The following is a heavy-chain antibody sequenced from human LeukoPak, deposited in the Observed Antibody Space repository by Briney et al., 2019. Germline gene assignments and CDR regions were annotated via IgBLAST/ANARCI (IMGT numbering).Heavy chain of an antibody. CDR3: AKVPDYYDSSGYYDWLDP. Sequence: GGSLRLSCAVSGLIFNKYAMTWVRQAPGKGLEWVSSISGLGGSTYYADSVKGRFTISRDNSRDTLYLQMNSLRVEDTAVYYCAKVPDYYDSSGYYDWLDPWGQGTLVTVSS. CDR1: GLIFNKYA. CDR2: ISGLGGST. J-gene: IGHJ5*02. V-gene: IGHV3-23*01. D-gene: IGHD3-22*01.